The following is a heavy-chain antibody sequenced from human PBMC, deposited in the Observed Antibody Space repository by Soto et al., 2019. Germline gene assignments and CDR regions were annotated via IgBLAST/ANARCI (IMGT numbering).Heavy chain of an antibody. Sequence: GGSLRLSCAASGFTFSNYEMHWVRQAPGKGLEYVSGISNSSTYIYYADSVKGRFTISRDNAKNSLYLQMNSLRAEDTAVYYCARDPIVPYYYDFWSGYYPNYMDVWGKGTTVTVSS. J-gene: IGHJ6*03. CDR1: GFTFSNYE. CDR3: ARDPIVPYYYDFWSGYYPNYMDV. D-gene: IGHD3-3*01. V-gene: IGHV3-21*05. CDR2: ISNSSTYI.